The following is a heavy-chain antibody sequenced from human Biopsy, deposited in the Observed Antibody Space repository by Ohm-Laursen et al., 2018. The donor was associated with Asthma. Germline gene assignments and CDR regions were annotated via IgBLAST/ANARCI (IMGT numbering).Heavy chain of an antibody. CDR1: GASIKTDDHY. CDR3: ARASVASSSNWFDP. J-gene: IGHJ5*02. D-gene: IGHD5-12*01. CDR2: IHYSGST. V-gene: IGHV4-30-4*01. Sequence: TLSLTCTVSGASIKTDDHYWSWLRQPPGKGLEWFGFIHYSGSTSYNPSLKGGVTISVDTSKNQFSLKLSSVTAADTAVYYCARASVASSSNWFDPWGQGTLVTVSS.